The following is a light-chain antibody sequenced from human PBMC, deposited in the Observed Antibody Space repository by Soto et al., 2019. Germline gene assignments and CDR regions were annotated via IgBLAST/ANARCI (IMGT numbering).Light chain of an antibody. Sequence: EIVCTQSPGTLSLSPGERATISCMASQSVRDRYLAWYQQKPGQAPSLLSYDTSTRATGVHDRFSGSGSGTDCALTSSRVEPEDFAIYFCQQYGSSPGTFGQGTKVDIK. CDR1: QSVRDRY. CDR3: QQYGSSPGT. V-gene: IGKV3-20*01. J-gene: IGKJ1*01. CDR2: DTS.